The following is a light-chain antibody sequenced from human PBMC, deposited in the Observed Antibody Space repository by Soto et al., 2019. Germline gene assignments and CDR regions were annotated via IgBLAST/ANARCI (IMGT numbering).Light chain of an antibody. Sequence: EIVLTQSPGTLSLSPGARDTLSWRARQSVIGNYLAWSQQKPGQAPRLLIYDASNRATGIPARFSGSGSGTDFTLTISSLEPEDFAVYYCQQRSNWPPWTFGQGTKVDI. CDR2: DAS. J-gene: IGKJ1*01. V-gene: IGKV3-11*01. CDR1: QSVIGNY. CDR3: QQRSNWPPWT.